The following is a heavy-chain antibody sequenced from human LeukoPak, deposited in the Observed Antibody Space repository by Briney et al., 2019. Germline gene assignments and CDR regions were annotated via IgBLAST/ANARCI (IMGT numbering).Heavy chain of an antibody. D-gene: IGHD3-16*01. CDR3: ARDRAATVDGDYFGMDV. CDR1: GFTFGDHY. J-gene: IGHJ6*04. Sequence: PGGSLRLSCTASGFTFGDHYMSWIRQAPGKGLEWVSYISSVSTYTNYADSVKGRFTISRDNFKNALYLQMNSLRAEDTAVYYCARDRAATVDGDYFGMDVWGKGTTVTVSS. CDR2: ISSVSTYT. V-gene: IGHV3-11*06.